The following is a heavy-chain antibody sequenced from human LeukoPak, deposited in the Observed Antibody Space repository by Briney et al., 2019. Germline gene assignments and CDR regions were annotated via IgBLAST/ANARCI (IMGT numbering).Heavy chain of an antibody. CDR3: ARLDCSGDGCYNH. J-gene: IGHJ4*02. V-gene: IGHV4-59*02. CDR2: VSYDGTT. Sequence: SETLALTGFVSGDSVTIYYGGWIRHPPGKGRGWIGYVSYDGTTNYTPSLRSRVIMAVDTAKNQISLSLSSVTAADTAVYYCARLDCSGDGCYNHWGQGTLVSVSS. CDR1: GDSVTIYY. D-gene: IGHD2-15*01.